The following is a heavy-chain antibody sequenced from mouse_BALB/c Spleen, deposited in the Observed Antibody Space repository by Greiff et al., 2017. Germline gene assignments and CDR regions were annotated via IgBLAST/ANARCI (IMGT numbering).Heavy chain of an antibody. CDR2: ISSGSSTI. V-gene: IGHV5-17*02. Sequence: EVKLVESGGGLVQPGGSRKLSCAASGFTFSSFGMHWVRQAPEKGLEWVAYISSGSSTIYYADTVKGRFTISRDNPKNTLFLQMTSLRSEDTAMYYCARRHYGNYIYAMDYWGQGTSVTVSS. J-gene: IGHJ4*01. D-gene: IGHD2-1*01. CDR3: ARRHYGNYIYAMDY. CDR1: GFTFSSFG.